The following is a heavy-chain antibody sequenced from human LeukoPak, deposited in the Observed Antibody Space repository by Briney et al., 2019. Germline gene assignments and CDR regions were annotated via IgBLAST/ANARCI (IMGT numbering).Heavy chain of an antibody. J-gene: IGHJ4*02. CDR1: GGTFSSYA. D-gene: IGHD6-19*01. Sequence: SVKVSCKASGGTFSSYAISWVRQAPGQGLEWMGGIIPIFGTANYAQKFQGRVTITADESTSTAYMELSSLRSEDTAVYYCAREQWSKRYFDYWGQGTLVTVSS. CDR3: AREQWSKRYFDY. CDR2: IIPIFGTA. V-gene: IGHV1-69*13.